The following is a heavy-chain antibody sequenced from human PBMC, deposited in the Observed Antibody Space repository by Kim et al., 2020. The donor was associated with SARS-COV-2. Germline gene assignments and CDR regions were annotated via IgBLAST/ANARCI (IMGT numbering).Heavy chain of an antibody. CDR3: ARSPGYSSGWHRFGVDY. Sequence: ASVKVSCKASGYTFTSYYMHWVRQAPGQGLEWMGIINPSGGSTSYAQKFQGRVTMTRDTSTSTVYMELSSLRSEDTAVYYCARSPGYSSGWHRFGVDYWGQGTLVTVSS. V-gene: IGHV1-46*01. D-gene: IGHD6-19*01. CDR2: INPSGGST. CDR1: GYTFTSYY. J-gene: IGHJ4*02.